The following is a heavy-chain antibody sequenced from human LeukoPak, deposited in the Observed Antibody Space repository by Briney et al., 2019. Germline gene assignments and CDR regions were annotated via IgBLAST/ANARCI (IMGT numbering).Heavy chain of an antibody. V-gene: IGHV3-74*01. Sequence: GGSLRLSCAASGLTFSFNSTHWVRQSPGKGLVWVSRIKRDGSGTTYADSVKGRVTISRDNAKNTVYLQMNSLRAEDTAVYYCVSFYETYWGRGTLVTVSS. D-gene: IGHD2/OR15-2a*01. J-gene: IGHJ4*02. CDR1: GLTFSFNS. CDR2: IKRDGSGT. CDR3: VSFYETY.